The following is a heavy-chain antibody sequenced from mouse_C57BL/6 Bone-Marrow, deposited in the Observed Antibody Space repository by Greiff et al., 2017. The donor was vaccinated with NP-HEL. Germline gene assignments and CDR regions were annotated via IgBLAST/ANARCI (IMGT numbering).Heavy chain of an antibody. CDR2: IYPRSGNT. CDR3: ARDYYGSSYLWYFDV. Sequence: QVQLQQSGAELARPGASVKLSCKASGYTFTSYGISWVKQRTGQGLEWIGEIYPRSGNTYYNEKFKGKATLTADKSYSTAYMELRSLTSDDSAVYFCARDYYGSSYLWYFDVWGTGTTVTVSS. D-gene: IGHD1-1*01. J-gene: IGHJ1*03. CDR1: GYTFTSYG. V-gene: IGHV1-81*01.